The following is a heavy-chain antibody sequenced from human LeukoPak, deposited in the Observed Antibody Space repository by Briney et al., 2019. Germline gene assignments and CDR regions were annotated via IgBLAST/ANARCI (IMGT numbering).Heavy chain of an antibody. CDR1: GFTFSSYA. V-gene: IGHV3-23*01. CDR3: AKLWHIVVVTAIPVGAFDI. Sequence: GGSLRLSCAASGFTFSSYAMSWVRQAPGKGLEWVSYISSSGSTIYYADSVKGRFTISRDNSKNTLYLQMNSLRAEDTAVYYCAKLWHIVVVTAIPVGAFDIWGQGTMVTVSS. CDR2: ISSSGSTI. J-gene: IGHJ3*02. D-gene: IGHD2-21*02.